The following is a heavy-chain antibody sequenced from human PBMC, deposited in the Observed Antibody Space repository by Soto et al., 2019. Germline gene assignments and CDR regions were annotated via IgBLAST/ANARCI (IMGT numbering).Heavy chain of an antibody. CDR1: EFSFRSYY. CDR2: ISPSSSFL. CDR3: ARVGTHYGSGSPYYSDY. V-gene: IGHV3-21*06. D-gene: IGHD3-10*01. Sequence: PGGSLRLSCAASEFSFRSYYMNWVRQAPGRGLEWVSSISPSSSFLNYADSVKGRFTISRDNAKNSVYLQMNSLRVEDTSVYYCARVGTHYGSGSPYYSDYWGQGTLVTVSS. J-gene: IGHJ4*02.